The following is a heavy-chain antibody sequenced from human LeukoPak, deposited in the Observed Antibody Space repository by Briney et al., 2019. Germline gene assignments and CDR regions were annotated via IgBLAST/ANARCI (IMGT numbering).Heavy chain of an antibody. CDR3: TRDPRRLDY. CDR2: IQYDGTNT. V-gene: IGHV3-30*02. Sequence: GGSLRLSCTASGFTFNTYGMHWVRQAPGKGLEWVAFIQYDGTNTYYTDSVKGRFTISRDNAKNSLYLQMNSLRAEDTAVYYCTRDPRRLDYWGQGTLVTVSS. CDR1: GFTFNTYG. J-gene: IGHJ4*02.